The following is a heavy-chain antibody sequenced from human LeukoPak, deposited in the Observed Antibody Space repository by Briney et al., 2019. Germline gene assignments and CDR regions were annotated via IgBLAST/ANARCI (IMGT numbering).Heavy chain of an antibody. Sequence: SETLSLTCAVSGDSISTRNWWNWVRQPPGKGLDWIGEISHGGSTKYNPSLKNRVTISKDNSKNEFSLKLNSVTAADTAVYYCARFGTYWGQGTLVTVSS. CDR3: ARFGTY. J-gene: IGHJ4*02. CDR2: ISHGGST. CDR1: GDSISTRNW. D-gene: IGHD3-10*01. V-gene: IGHV4-4*02.